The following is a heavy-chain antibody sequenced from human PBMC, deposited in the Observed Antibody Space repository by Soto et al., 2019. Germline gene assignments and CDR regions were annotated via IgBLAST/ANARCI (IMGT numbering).Heavy chain of an antibody. V-gene: IGHV3-74*01. Sequence: EVQLVESGGGLVQPGGSLRLSCAASGFTFSSYWMHWVRQVPGKGPVWVSRIKNDGSGTYYADSVKGRLTMSRDNAKKTVYLQMNSRRAEDTAVYYGVRGDGDYYDGNGYLGRHWGQGTLVTVSS. CDR2: IKNDGSGT. CDR3: VRGDGDYYDGNGYLGRH. D-gene: IGHD3-22*01. CDR1: GFTFSSYW. J-gene: IGHJ4*02.